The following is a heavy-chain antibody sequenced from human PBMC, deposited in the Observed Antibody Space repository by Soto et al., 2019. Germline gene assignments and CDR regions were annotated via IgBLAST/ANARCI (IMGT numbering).Heavy chain of an antibody. D-gene: IGHD3-3*01. CDR1: GFILGTYG. CDR3: ARYDHRWFDP. CDR2: VSYDGSNQ. Sequence: QVQLVESGGGVVQPGRSLRLSCAASGFILGTYGMHWVRQAPGKGLEWLAVVSYDGSNQFYADSVKGRFTISRDNSKNTLSLQMSSLRVEDTAVYYCARYDHRWFDPWGQGTLVSVSS. V-gene: IGHV3-33*05. J-gene: IGHJ5*02.